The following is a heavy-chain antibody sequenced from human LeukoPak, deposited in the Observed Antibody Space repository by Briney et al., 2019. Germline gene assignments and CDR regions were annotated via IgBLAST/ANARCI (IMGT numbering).Heavy chain of an antibody. J-gene: IGHJ5*02. CDR2: INPNSGGT. CDR3: ARDLWVGANSSPFDP. D-gene: IGHD1-26*01. Sequence: ASVKVSCKASGYTFTGYYMHWVRQAPGQGLEWMGWINPNSGGTNYAQKFQGRVTMTRDTSISTAYLELSRLRSDDTAVYYCARDLWVGANSSPFDPWGQGTLVTVSS. CDR1: GYTFTGYY. V-gene: IGHV1-2*02.